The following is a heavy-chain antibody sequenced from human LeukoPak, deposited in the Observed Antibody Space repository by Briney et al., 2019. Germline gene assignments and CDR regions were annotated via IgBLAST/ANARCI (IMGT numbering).Heavy chain of an antibody. CDR1: GFTFGDYG. J-gene: IGHJ5*01. Sequence: PGRSLRPSCAASGFTFGDYGIHWVRQAPGKGLEWVAVIWYDGTNKYYGDSVKGRFTISRDNSKNTLYLQMNSLRAEDTAVYYCAKDRGSYSTTADSWGQGTLVTVSS. D-gene: IGHD1-26*01. CDR2: IWYDGTNK. V-gene: IGHV3-33*06. CDR3: AKDRGSYSTTADS.